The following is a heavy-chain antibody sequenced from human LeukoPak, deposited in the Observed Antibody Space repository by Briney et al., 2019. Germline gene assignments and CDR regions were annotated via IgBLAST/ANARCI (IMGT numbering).Heavy chain of an antibody. Sequence: GESLKISCKGSAYSFTNYWVGWVRQMPGKGLEWMGIIYPGDSDTRYSPSFQGQVTISADTSISTAYLQWSSLKASDTAIYYCARPARPTGEYGSGSYLPPYFDYWGQGTLVTVSS. V-gene: IGHV5-51*01. CDR1: AYSFTNYW. J-gene: IGHJ4*02. CDR2: IYPGDSDT. CDR3: ARPARPTGEYGSGSYLPPYFDY. D-gene: IGHD3-10*01.